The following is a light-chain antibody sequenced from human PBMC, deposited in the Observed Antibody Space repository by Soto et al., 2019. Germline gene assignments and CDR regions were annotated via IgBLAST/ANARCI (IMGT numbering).Light chain of an antibody. V-gene: IGKV3-11*01. Sequence: EIVLTQSPATLSLSPGERATLSCRASQSVGSYLAWFQQTPGQAPRLLIYDTSNRATGIPARFSGSGSGTDFTLTISSLESEDFAVYYCQQRSDWPRITFGQGTRLEIK. J-gene: IGKJ5*01. CDR2: DTS. CDR1: QSVGSY. CDR3: QQRSDWPRIT.